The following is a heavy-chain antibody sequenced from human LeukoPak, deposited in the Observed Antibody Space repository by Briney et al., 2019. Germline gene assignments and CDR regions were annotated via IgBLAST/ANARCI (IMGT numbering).Heavy chain of an antibody. V-gene: IGHV1-2*06. CDR2: INPNSGGT. J-gene: IGHJ4*02. Sequence: ASVKVSCKASGGTFSSYAISWVRQAPGQGLEWMGRINPNSGGTNYAQKFQGRVTMTRDTSISTAYMELSRLRSDDTAVYYCARGNSGEDFDYWGQGTLVTVSS. CDR3: ARGNSGEDFDY. CDR1: GGTFSSYA. D-gene: IGHD3-10*01.